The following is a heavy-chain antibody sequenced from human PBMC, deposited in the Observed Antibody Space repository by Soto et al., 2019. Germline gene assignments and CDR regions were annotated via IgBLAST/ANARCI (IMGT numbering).Heavy chain of an antibody. D-gene: IGHD3-3*01. V-gene: IGHV3-11*01. J-gene: IGHJ5*02. CDR1: GFTFSDYY. CDR3: ARERGEVRGYDFWSGPRDKLIDP. CDR2: ISSSGSTI. Sequence: QVQLVESGGGLVKPGGSLRLSCAASGFTFSDYYMSWIRQAPGKGLEWVSYISSSGSTIYYADSVKGRFTISRDNAKNSLYLQMNSLRAEDTAVYYCARERGEVRGYDFWSGPRDKLIDPWGQGTLVTVSS.